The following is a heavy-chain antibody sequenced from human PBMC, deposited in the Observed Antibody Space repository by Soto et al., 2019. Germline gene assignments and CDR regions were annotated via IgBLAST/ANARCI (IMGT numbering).Heavy chain of an antibody. V-gene: IGHV5-51*01. Sequence: VESLKISCKASGYSFTTYWIAWVRQMPGKGLEWMGFIHLADSEIRYSPSFQGQVTISADRAISTAYLQWSSLKPPDTAMYYCERHESSIYSYYGMDVWGQGTTVTVSS. CDR2: IHLADSEI. CDR3: ERHESSIYSYYGMDV. CDR1: GYSFTTYW. J-gene: IGHJ6*02.